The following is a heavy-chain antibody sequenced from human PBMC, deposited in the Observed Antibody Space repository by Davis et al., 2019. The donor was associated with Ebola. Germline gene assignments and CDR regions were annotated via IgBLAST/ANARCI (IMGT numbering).Heavy chain of an antibody. CDR3: AKDRTLDTGTFKEYYFDH. J-gene: IGHJ4*02. CDR2: INSNGGST. V-gene: IGHV3-64D*06. Sequence: GESLKISCSASGFTFSSYAMHWVRQAPGKGLEYVSAINSNGGSTYYADSVKGRFTISRDNSKNSLYLQMSSLRPEDTALYYCAKDRTLDTGTFKEYYFDHWGQGTLVTVSS. CDR1: GFTFSSYA. D-gene: IGHD5-18*01.